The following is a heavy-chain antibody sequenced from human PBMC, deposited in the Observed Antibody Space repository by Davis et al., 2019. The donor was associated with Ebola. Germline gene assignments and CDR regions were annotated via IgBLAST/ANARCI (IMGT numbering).Heavy chain of an antibody. Sequence: AASVKVSCKASGYIFSDYVIHWVRQAPGQRPEWMGWIVAGNGDTVYSQNFQGRVTITRDTPASIAYLDLSSLRPEDTAVYYCIREFAGTFHFDFWGRGTLVTVSS. D-gene: IGHD1-14*01. J-gene: IGHJ2*01. CDR1: GYIFSDYV. CDR2: IVAGNGDT. CDR3: IREFAGTFHFDF. V-gene: IGHV1-3*01.